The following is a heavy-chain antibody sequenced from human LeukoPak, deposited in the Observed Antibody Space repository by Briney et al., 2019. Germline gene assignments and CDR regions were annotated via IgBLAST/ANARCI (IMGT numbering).Heavy chain of an antibody. CDR2: IYYSGST. D-gene: IGHD5-18*01. CDR3: ARLSDTEAFDI. Sequence: PSETLSLTCTVSGGSISSYYWSWIRQPPGKGLEWIGYIYYSGSTFYNPSLKSRVTISVDTSKNQFSLKLSSVTAADTAVYSCARLSDTEAFDIWGQGTMVTVSS. J-gene: IGHJ3*02. CDR1: GGSISSYY. V-gene: IGHV4-59*08.